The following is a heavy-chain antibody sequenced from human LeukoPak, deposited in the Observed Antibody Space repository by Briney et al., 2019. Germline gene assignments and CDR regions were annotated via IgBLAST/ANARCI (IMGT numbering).Heavy chain of an antibody. V-gene: IGHV1-2*06. CDR3: AIDQKKAVVVTGYYYYMDV. D-gene: IGHD2-21*02. J-gene: IGHJ6*03. CDR2: INPNGGGT. Sequence: GASVKVSCKASGYTFTGYYMHWVRRAPGQGLEWMGRINPNGGGTNYAQKFQGRVTMTRDTSISTAYMELSRLRSDDTAVYYCAIDQKKAVVVTGYYYYMDVWGKGTTVTVSS. CDR1: GYTFTGYY.